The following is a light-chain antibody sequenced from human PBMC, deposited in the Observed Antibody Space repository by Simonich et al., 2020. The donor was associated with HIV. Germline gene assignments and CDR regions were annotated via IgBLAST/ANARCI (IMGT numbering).Light chain of an antibody. Sequence: DIVMTQSPDSLAVSLGERATINCKSSRVVLYSSNNKNYLAWYQQKPGQPPNLLIYWASTREAGVPDRFSASGSGTDFTLTISSLQAEDVAVYYCQQYYSSPPTFGQGTKVEIK. CDR2: WAS. CDR1: RVVLYSSNNKNY. J-gene: IGKJ1*01. CDR3: QQYYSSPPT. V-gene: IGKV4-1*01.